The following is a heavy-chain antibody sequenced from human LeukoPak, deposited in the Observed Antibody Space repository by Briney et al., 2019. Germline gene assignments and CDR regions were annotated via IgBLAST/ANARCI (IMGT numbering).Heavy chain of an antibody. CDR3: AREVN. J-gene: IGHJ4*02. CDR2: ISYDGSNK. Sequence: GGSLRLSCAASGFTFSSYAMHWVRQAPGKGLERVAVISYDGSNKYYADSVKGRFTISRDNSKNTLYLQMNSLRAEDTAVYYCAREVNWGQGTLVTVSS. CDR1: GFTFSSYA. V-gene: IGHV3-30*04.